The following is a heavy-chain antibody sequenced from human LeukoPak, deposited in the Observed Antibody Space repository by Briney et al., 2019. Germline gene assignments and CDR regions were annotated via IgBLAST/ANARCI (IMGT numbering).Heavy chain of an antibody. Sequence: ASVKVSCKASGYTFTSYDINWVRQATGQGLEWMGWMNPNSGNTGYAQKFQGRVTMTRNTSISTAYMELSSLRSEDTAVYYCARASVVVTACFDYWGQGTLVTVSS. CDR1: GYTFTSYD. J-gene: IGHJ4*02. D-gene: IGHD2-21*02. CDR2: MNPNSGNT. CDR3: ARASVVVTACFDY. V-gene: IGHV1-8*01.